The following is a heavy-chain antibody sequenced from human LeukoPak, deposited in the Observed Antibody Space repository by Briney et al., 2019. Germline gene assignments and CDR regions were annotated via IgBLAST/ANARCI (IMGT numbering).Heavy chain of an antibody. D-gene: IGHD3-10*01. Sequence: SETLSLSCSVSGDSLRSYFWSWIRQPAGKGLEWIGRIDENGGTNYNPSLRGRVSMAIDTSKNHFSLKMTSVTAADTAVYYCARDQHSSGSYSAFDNWFDPWGQGKLVIVSS. J-gene: IGHJ5*02. CDR3: ARDQHSSGSYSAFDNWFDP. CDR2: IDENGGT. CDR1: GDSLRSYF. V-gene: IGHV4-4*07.